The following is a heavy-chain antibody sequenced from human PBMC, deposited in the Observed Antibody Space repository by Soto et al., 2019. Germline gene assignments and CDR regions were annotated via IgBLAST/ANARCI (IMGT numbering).Heavy chain of an antibody. CDR2: INPDNGNT. CDR3: ARGIATGQLDP. Sequence: ASVKVSCKASGYTFTRYTMNRVRQAPGQRLEWMGWINPDNGNTKSSQKFQDRVIITRDTSASTAYMDLSSLRSEDTAVYYCARGIATGQLDPWGQGTLVTVSS. J-gene: IGHJ5*02. CDR1: GYTFTRYT. D-gene: IGHD2-15*01. V-gene: IGHV1-3*01.